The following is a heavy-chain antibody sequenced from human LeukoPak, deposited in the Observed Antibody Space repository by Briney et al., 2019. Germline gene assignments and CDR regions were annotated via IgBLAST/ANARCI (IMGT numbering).Heavy chain of an antibody. CDR3: AKGGYTTWFDP. CDR1: GFTVREHS. V-gene: IGHV3-23*05. D-gene: IGHD2-15*01. CDR2: IRSNGRDT. Sequence: GGSLRLSCAASGFTVREHSMSWVRQAPGKGLEWVSNIRSNGRDTYYTDSVKGRFTIARDNSQNTVYLEMNSLRAEDTAVYYCAKGGYTTWFDPWGQGTLVTVSP. J-gene: IGHJ5*02.